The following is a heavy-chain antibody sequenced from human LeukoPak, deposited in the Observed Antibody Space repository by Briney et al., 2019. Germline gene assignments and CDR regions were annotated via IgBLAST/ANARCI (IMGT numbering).Heavy chain of an antibody. J-gene: IGHJ4*02. Sequence: QSGGSLRLSCAASGFTFRSYAMSWVRQAPGSGLEWVSTIRAGGDSTNYADSVKGRFTISRDDTKNTLFLQMNGQRAEDTAVYYCAKRTDYSNNWYSFDYWGQGTLVTVSS. V-gene: IGHV3-23*01. CDR2: IRAGGDST. D-gene: IGHD6-13*01. CDR3: AKRTDYSNNWYSFDY. CDR1: GFTFRSYA.